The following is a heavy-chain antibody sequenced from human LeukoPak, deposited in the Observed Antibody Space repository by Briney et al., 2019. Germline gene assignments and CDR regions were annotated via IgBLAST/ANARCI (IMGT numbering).Heavy chain of an antibody. CDR2: ISGSGGST. J-gene: IGHJ5*02. V-gene: IGHV3-23*01. CDR3: AKGDGINHYHWFDP. Sequence: GGSLRLSFAAPEFTFSSYAMNWGRQAPGKGLEWVSGISGSGGSTYYADSVKGRFTISRDNSKNTLYLQMNSLRAEDTALYYCAKGDGINHYHWFDPWGQGTLVTVSS. D-gene: IGHD2-15*01. CDR1: EFTFSSYA.